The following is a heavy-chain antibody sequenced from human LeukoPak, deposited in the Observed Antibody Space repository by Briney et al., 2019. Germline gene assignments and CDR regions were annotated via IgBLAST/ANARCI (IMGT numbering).Heavy chain of an antibody. V-gene: IGHV3-7*01. CDR2: INQDGGEE. Sequence: GGSLRLSCAASGVTFTTSWMTWVREPPGEGLEWVASINQDGGEEYYVDPVRGRFSISRDNAKNSLYLQMNNLRVEDTAVYYCARDPYDSNGSYYAAFDLWGQGTMVAVSS. CDR3: ARDPYDSNGSYYAAFDL. CDR1: GVTFTTSW. J-gene: IGHJ3*01. D-gene: IGHD3-22*01.